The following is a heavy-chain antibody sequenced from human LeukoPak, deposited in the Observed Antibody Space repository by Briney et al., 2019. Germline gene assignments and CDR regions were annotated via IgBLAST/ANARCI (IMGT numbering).Heavy chain of an antibody. CDR2: IRYDGSDK. V-gene: IGHV3-30*02. Sequence: PGGSLRLSCAASGFTFSTYGMHWVRQAPGKGLEWVAFIRYDGSDKYYTDSVKGRFTISRDNSKNTLYLQMNSLRAEDTAVYYCAKDPDPYSNYALGYFDYWGQGTLVTVSS. CDR3: AKDPDPYSNYALGYFDY. D-gene: IGHD4-11*01. CDR1: GFTFSTYG. J-gene: IGHJ4*02.